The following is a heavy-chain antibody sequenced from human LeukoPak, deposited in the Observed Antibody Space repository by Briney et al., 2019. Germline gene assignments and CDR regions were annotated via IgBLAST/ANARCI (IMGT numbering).Heavy chain of an antibody. J-gene: IGHJ3*02. V-gene: IGHV1-69*06. D-gene: IGHD1-26*01. CDR2: ITPIFGTA. Sequence: SVKVSCKASGGTFSSYAISWVRQAPGQGLEWMGGITPIFGTANYAQKFQGRVTITADKSTSTAYMELSSLRSEDTAVYYCAREYQIIVGATALGFRDAFDIWGQGTMVTVSS. CDR1: GGTFSSYA. CDR3: AREYQIIVGATALGFRDAFDI.